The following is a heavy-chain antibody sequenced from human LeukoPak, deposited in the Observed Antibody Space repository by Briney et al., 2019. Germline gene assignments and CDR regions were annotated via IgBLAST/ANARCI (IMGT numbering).Heavy chain of an antibody. CDR2: ISYDGSNK. V-gene: IGHV3-30*04. J-gene: IGHJ4*02. CDR1: GFTFSSYA. Sequence: GGSLGLSCAASGFTFSSYAMHWVRQAPGKGLEWVAVISYDGSNKYYADSVKGRFTISRDNSKNTLYLQMNSLRAEDTAVYYCARDDYYYDSSGYYPRVGGPSDYWGQGTLVTVSS. D-gene: IGHD3-22*01. CDR3: ARDDYYYDSSGYYPRVGGPSDY.